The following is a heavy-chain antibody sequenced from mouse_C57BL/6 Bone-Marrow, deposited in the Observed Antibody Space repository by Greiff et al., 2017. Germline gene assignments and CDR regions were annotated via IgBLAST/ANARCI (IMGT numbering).Heavy chain of an antibody. CDR3: TRRYDVGYAMDY. D-gene: IGHD2-12*01. J-gene: IGHJ4*01. CDR2: ISSGGDYI. Sequence: EVQGVESGEGLVKPGGSLKLSCAASGFTFSSYAMSWVRQTPEKRLEWVAYISSGGDYIYYADTVKGRFTISRDNARNTLYLQMSSLKSEDTAMYYCTRRYDVGYAMDYWGQGTSVTVSS. V-gene: IGHV5-9-1*02. CDR1: GFTFSSYA.